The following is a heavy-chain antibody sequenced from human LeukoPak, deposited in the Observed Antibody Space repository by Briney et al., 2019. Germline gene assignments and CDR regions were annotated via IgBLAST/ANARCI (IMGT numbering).Heavy chain of an antibody. CDR3: ARDQDIVVVVAALRQREMGGFDP. V-gene: IGHV1-8*01. Sequence: SVTVSCQASGCTFTNYDINGVRPPTGRGPEWMGWMNPKSCNTDYAQKFQGRVTMTRNTSISTVYMELSSLRSDDTAVYYCARDQDIVVVVAALRQREMGGFDPWGQGTLVTVSS. CDR2: MNPKSCNT. D-gene: IGHD2-15*01. J-gene: IGHJ5*02. CDR1: GCTFTNYD.